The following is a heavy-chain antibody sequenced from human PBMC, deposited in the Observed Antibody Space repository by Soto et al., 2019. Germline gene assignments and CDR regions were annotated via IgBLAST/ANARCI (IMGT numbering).Heavy chain of an antibody. CDR3: VRQGSGALHGLVDV. V-gene: IGHV4-59*08. Sequence: QVPLQESGPGLVKPSETLSLSCTVSGGSISSYYWSWIRQPPGKGLEWIGYVHDSWGSHYNPSLKSLVAISLDTSKSQFSLKLTSVTATDTAVYYCVRQGSGALHGLVDVWGQGTTVTVSS. CDR2: VHDSWGS. J-gene: IGHJ6*02. D-gene: IGHD1-26*01. CDR1: GGSISSYY.